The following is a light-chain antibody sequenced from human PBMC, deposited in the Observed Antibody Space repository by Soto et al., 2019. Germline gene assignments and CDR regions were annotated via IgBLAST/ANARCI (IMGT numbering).Light chain of an antibody. Sequence: DIQMTQSPSTLSGSVGDRVTITCRASQTISSWLAWYQQKPGKAPKLLIYKASTLKSGVPSRFSGSGSGTEFTLTISSLQPEDFATYYCLQDYSYPRTFGQGTKVDIK. V-gene: IGKV1-5*03. CDR1: QTISSW. CDR3: LQDYSYPRT. CDR2: KAS. J-gene: IGKJ1*01.